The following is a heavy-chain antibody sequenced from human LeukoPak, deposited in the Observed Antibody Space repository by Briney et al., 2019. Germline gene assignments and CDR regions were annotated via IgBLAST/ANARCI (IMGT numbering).Heavy chain of an antibody. D-gene: IGHD3-10*01. Sequence: GGSLRLSCAASGFTFSSYSMNWVRQAPAKGLEWVSSISSSSSYIYYADSVKGRFTISRDNAKNSLYLQMNSLRAEDTAVYYCARGKVLLWFGESLDYWGQGTLVTVSS. V-gene: IGHV3-21*01. CDR2: ISSSSSYI. CDR3: ARGKVLLWFGESLDY. J-gene: IGHJ4*02. CDR1: GFTFSSYS.